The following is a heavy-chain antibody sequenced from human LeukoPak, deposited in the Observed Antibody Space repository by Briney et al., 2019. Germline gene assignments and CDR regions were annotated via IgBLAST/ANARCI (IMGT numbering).Heavy chain of an antibody. J-gene: IGHJ4*02. CDR2: INWSGDNT. D-gene: IGHD1-20*01. Sequence: GGSLRLSCEDSGFTFADYGLSWVSQAPGKGPQWVGGINWSGDNTFYADSVKGRFTISRDNTKKTLYLQMDKLRGDDTGTYYCARDLSSNWSNLGYWGQGTLVTVSS. V-gene: IGHV3-20*04. CDR1: GFTFADYG. CDR3: ARDLSSNWSNLGY.